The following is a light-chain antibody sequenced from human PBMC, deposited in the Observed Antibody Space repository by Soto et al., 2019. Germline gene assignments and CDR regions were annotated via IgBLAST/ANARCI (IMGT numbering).Light chain of an antibody. J-gene: IGKJ5*01. CDR2: DTS. CDR1: QSLTNSF. V-gene: IGKV3-20*01. Sequence: EIVLTQSPVTLSLSPGERATLSCRASQSLTNSFIAWYQQKPGQAPRLLIYDTSSRATGIPDRFSGSGSGTDFTLTISRREPEDFAVFFCQQYGTSEIIFGQGTRLEI. CDR3: QQYGTSEII.